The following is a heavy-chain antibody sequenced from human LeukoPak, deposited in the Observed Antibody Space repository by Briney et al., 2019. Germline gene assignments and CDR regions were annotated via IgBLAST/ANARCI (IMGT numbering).Heavy chain of an antibody. CDR2: INHSGST. Sequence: SETLSLTCGVHGGSFSGYHWSWIRQPPGKGLEWIGEINHSGSTNYNSSLKSRVTISVDTSKNQFSLKLSSVTAADTAVCYCARSSNLAYNWFDPWGQGTLVTVSS. D-gene: IGHD2-2*01. CDR3: ARSSNLAYNWFDP. V-gene: IGHV4-34*01. J-gene: IGHJ5*02. CDR1: GGSFSGYH.